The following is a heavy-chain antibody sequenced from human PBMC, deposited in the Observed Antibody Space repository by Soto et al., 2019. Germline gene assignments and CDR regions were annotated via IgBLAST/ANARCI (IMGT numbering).Heavy chain of an antibody. J-gene: IGHJ6*03. D-gene: IGHD3-10*01. CDR2: LSAYNGNT. CDR1: GYTFTNYG. CDR3: ARGRPVVGYFYYYMDV. V-gene: IGHV1-18*01. Sequence: QVQLLQSGAEVKKPGASVKVSCKASGYTFTNYGITWVRQAPGQGLEWMGWLSAYNGNTHYTQRLQGRVTMTTDTATSTAYMEARGLRSDDTAVYYCARGRPVVGYFYYYMDVWGKGTTVTVSS.